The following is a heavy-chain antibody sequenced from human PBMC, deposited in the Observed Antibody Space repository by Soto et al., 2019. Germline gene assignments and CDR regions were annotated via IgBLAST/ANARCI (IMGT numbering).Heavy chain of an antibody. CDR1: RGTFSSYA. J-gene: IGHJ3*02. CDR3: ATCSGGSCDGAFDI. CDR2: IIPIFGTA. Sequence: ASVKESCKASRGTFSSYAISWVRQAPGQGLEWMGGIIPIFGTANYAQKFQGRVTITADESTSTAYMELSSLRSEDTAVYYCATCSGGSCDGAFDIWGQGTMVTVSS. V-gene: IGHV1-69*13. D-gene: IGHD2-15*01.